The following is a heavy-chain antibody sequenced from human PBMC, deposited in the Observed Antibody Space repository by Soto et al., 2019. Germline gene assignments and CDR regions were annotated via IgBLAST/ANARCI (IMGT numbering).Heavy chain of an antibody. CDR1: GGSISSGGYS. CDR3: ARDRGKWEPHHNWFDP. D-gene: IGHD1-26*01. Sequence: PSETLSLTCIVSGGSISSGGYSLRWIRPPPGKGLEWIGYIYHSGSTYYNPSLKSRVTISVDRSKNQFSLKLSSVTAADTAVYYCARDRGKWEPHHNWFDPWGQGTLVTVSS. J-gene: IGHJ5*02. CDR2: IYHSGST. V-gene: IGHV4-30-2*01.